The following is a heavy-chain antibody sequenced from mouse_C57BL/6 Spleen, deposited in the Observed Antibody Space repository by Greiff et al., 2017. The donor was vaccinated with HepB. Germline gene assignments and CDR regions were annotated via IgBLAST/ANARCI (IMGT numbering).Heavy chain of an antibody. CDR1: GYAFSSYW. CDR2: IYPGDGDT. Sequence: QVHVKQSGAELVKPGASVKISCKASGYAFSSYWMNWVKQRPGKGLEWIGQIYPGDGDTNYNGKFKGKATLTADKSSSTAYMQLSSLTSEDSAVYFCARSGLLPFAYWGQGTLVTVSS. J-gene: IGHJ3*01. V-gene: IGHV1-80*01. CDR3: ARSGLLPFAY. D-gene: IGHD2-3*01.